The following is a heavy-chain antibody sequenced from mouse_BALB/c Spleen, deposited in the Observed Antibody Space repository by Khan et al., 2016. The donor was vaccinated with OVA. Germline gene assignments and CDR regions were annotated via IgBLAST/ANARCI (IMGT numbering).Heavy chain of an antibody. CDR1: GYSITSNYA. CDR2: ISYSGST. Sequence: EVQLQESGPGLVKPSQSLSLTCTVNGYSITSNYAWNWIRQFPGNKLEWMGYISYSGSTNYNPSLKSRLSITRNTSKTQFFLLLHSVTTEDSATYYCARENYYGYALDYWGQGTSVTVSS. CDR3: ARENYYGYALDY. J-gene: IGHJ4*01. D-gene: IGHD1-1*01. V-gene: IGHV3-2*02.